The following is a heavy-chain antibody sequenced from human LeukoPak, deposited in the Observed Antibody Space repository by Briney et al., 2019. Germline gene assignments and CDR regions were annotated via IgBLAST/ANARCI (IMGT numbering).Heavy chain of an antibody. CDR3: ARVSSGWYYFDY. V-gene: IGHV1-2*06. J-gene: IGHJ4*02. CDR2: INPNSGGT. D-gene: IGHD6-19*01. Sequence: ASVKVSCKASGYTFTGYYMHWVRQAPGQGLEWMGRINPNSGGTNYAQKFQGRATMTRDTSISTAYMELSRLRSDDTAVYYCARVSSGWYYFDYWGQGTLVTVSS. CDR1: GYTFTGYY.